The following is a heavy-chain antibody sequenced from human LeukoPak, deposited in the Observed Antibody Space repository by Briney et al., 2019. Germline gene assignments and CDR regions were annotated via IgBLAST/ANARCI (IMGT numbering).Heavy chain of an antibody. CDR2: IKQDGSVK. CDR1: GFTFSNFW. CDR3: ARSLTTLTYEGY. Sequence: PGGSLRLSCAASGFTFSNFWMNWVRQAPGKGLEWVANIKQDGSVKHYVDSVKGRFTISRDNTKNSLYLQMNSLRAEDTAIYYCARSLTTLTYEGYWGQGTLVTVSS. V-gene: IGHV3-7*01. D-gene: IGHD1-1*01. J-gene: IGHJ4*02.